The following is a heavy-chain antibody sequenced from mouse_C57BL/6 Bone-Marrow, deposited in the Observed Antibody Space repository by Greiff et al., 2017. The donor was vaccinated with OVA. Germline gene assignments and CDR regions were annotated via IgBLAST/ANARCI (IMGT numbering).Heavy chain of an antibody. CDR3: VRGDGSSYDWYFDG. Sequence: EVQLVESGGGLVQPKGSLKLSCAASGFTFNTYSMHWVRQAPGQGLEWVARIRSKSSNYATYYADSVKDRFTISRDDSQSMLYLQMNNLKTEDTAMDYCVRGDGSSYDWYFDGWGTGTTVTASS. CDR1: GFTFNTYS. D-gene: IGHD1-1*01. J-gene: IGHJ1*03. V-gene: IGHV10-3*01. CDR2: IRSKSSNYAT.